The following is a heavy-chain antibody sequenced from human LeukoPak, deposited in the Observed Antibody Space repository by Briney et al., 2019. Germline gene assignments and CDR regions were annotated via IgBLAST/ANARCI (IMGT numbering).Heavy chain of an antibody. CDR3: ARDSGRITIFGVVIHNWFDP. CDR1: GGSISSGSYY. Sequence: PSETLSLTCTVCGGSISSGSYYWSWIRQPAGKGLEWIGRIYTSGSTNYNPSLKSRVTISVDTSKNQFSLKLSSVTAADTAVYYCARDSGRITIFGVVIHNWFDPWGQGTLVTVSS. CDR2: IYTSGST. V-gene: IGHV4-61*02. D-gene: IGHD3-3*01. J-gene: IGHJ5*02.